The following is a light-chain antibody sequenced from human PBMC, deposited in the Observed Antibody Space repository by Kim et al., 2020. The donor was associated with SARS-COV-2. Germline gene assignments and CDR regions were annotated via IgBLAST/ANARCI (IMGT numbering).Light chain of an antibody. Sequence: SGSPGRQASITWSGESLGEKFVCWYQQKPGQSPVLVIYQDKKRPSGIPERFSGSNSGNTATLTISGTQAMDEADYYCQAWHSTSVVFGGGTKVTVL. J-gene: IGLJ2*01. CDR1: SLGEKF. V-gene: IGLV3-1*01. CDR2: QDK. CDR3: QAWHSTSVV.